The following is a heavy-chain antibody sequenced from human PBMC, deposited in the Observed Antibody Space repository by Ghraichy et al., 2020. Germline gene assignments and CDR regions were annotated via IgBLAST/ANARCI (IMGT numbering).Heavy chain of an antibody. CDR3: ARDRGTGWSVGDY. CDR1: GDTFRGDY. J-gene: IGHJ4*02. CDR2: INPNTDGT. Sequence: ASVKVSCKASGDTFRGDYTHWGREGPGQGHERKGWINPNTDGTNYAQRFQGRVSMTRDTSVRTVYMELRRLRSDDTAVYYCARDRGTGWSVGDYWGQGPLVSVSA. V-gene: IGHV1-2*02. D-gene: IGHD6-19*01.